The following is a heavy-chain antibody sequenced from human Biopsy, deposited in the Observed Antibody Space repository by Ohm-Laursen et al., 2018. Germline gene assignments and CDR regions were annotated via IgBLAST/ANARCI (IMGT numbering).Heavy chain of an antibody. Sequence: VASVKVSCKASGYLFINYGISWVRQAPGQGLEWLGWISTYNSNTNYAQKFRGRVTMTTDKPTSTAYVELRSLRSDDTAVYYCARTVDTVVVTPSDHWGQGTLVTVSS. D-gene: IGHD5-18*01. J-gene: IGHJ4*02. CDR1: GYLFINYG. V-gene: IGHV1-18*01. CDR2: ISTYNSNT. CDR3: ARTVDTVVVTPSDH.